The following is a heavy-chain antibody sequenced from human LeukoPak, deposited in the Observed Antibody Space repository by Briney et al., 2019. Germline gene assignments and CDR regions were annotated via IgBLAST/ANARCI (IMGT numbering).Heavy chain of an antibody. CDR1: GETRRGNE. D-gene: IGHD2-8*01. V-gene: IGHV3-23*01. Sequence: VGSHSDSPADSGETRRGNERRSGWPAQEKKIERVSDISGSGGSTYYADSVKGRFTISRDNSKNTLYLQMNSLRAEDTAVYYCAKRLTRMVQPLQEKYSYGMDVWGQGTTVTVSS. J-gene: IGHJ6*02. CDR2: ISGSGGST. CDR3: AKRLTRMVQPLQEKYSYGMDV.